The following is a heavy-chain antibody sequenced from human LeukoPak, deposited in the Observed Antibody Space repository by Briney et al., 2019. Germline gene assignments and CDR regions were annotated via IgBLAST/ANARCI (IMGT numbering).Heavy chain of an antibody. Sequence: SETLSLTCTVSGGSISSSSYYWGWIRQPPGKGLEWIGSIYYSGSTYYNPSLKSRVTISVDTSKNQFSLKLSSVTAADTAVYYCARRPEGTMIVVVTPYFDYWGQGTLVTVSS. D-gene: IGHD3-22*01. J-gene: IGHJ4*02. V-gene: IGHV4-39*01. CDR3: ARRPEGTMIVVVTPYFDY. CDR2: IYYSGST. CDR1: GGSISSSSYY.